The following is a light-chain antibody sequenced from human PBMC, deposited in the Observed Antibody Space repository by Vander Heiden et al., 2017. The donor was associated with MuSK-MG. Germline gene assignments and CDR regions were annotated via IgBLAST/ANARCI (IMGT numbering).Light chain of an antibody. Sequence: QSVLTQPPSASGAPGQRVVISCSGSTSNIGATIVNWYQHFPGTAPKFLIYRNDQRASGVPDRFSASKSGTSASLAISGLQSEDEADYYCAAWDDSRNALVFGSGTKVTVL. J-gene: IGLJ1*01. V-gene: IGLV1-44*01. CDR2: RND. CDR3: AAWDDSRNALV. CDR1: TSNIGATI.